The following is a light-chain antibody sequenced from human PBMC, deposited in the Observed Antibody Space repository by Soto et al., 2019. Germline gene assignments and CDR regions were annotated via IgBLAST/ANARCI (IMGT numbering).Light chain of an antibody. CDR1: QSISNY. CDR2: AAS. CDR3: QQSYSIPIFT. Sequence: DIQMTQSPSSLSASVGDRVTITCRASQSISNYLNWYQQKAGKAPKLLIYAASSLQSGVPSRFSGSGSGRDFTLTIIGLQPEDFATYYCQQSYSIPIFTFGPGTTVDTK. J-gene: IGKJ3*01. V-gene: IGKV1-39*01.